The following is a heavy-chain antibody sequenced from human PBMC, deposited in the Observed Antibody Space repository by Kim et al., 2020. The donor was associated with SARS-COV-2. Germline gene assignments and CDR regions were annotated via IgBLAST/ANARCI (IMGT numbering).Heavy chain of an antibody. CDR1: GYTFTGYY. J-gene: IGHJ5*02. CDR3: ARGWYAPNSNWFDP. D-gene: IGHD6-19*01. V-gene: IGHV1-2*02. CDR2: INPNSGGT. Sequence: ASVKVSCKASGYTFTGYYMHWVRQAPGQGLEWMGWINPNSGGTNYEQKFQGRVTMTRDTSISTAYMELSRLRSDDTAVYYCARGWYAPNSNWFDPWGQGTLVTVSS.